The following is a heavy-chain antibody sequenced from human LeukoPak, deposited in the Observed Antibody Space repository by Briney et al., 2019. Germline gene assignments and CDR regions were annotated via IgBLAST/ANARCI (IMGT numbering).Heavy chain of an antibody. D-gene: IGHD5-12*01. Sequence: SETLSLTCTVSGDSISTYYWSWIRQPPGKGLEWIGYIYYRVTSDYNPSLKSRVTISVDTSKNQFSLKLSSVTAADTAVYYCARVWLRLGWFDPWGQGTLVTVSS. J-gene: IGHJ5*02. CDR1: GDSISTYY. CDR3: ARVWLRLGWFDP. CDR2: IYYRVTS. V-gene: IGHV4-59*12.